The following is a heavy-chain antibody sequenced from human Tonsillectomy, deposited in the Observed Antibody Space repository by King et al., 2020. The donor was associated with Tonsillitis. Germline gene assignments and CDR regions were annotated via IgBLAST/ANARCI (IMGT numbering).Heavy chain of an antibody. CDR2: MNPNSGNT. J-gene: IGHJ4*02. CDR3: AISAGTFDY. Sequence: VQLVESGAEVKKPWASVKVSCKASGYTFTNYDINWVRQATGQGLEWMGWMNPNSGNTAYAQKFQGRVTMTRNTSISTAYMDLSSLRSEDTAVYYCAISAGTFDYWGQGTLVTVSS. V-gene: IGHV1-8*02. D-gene: IGHD6-13*01. CDR1: GYTFTNYD.